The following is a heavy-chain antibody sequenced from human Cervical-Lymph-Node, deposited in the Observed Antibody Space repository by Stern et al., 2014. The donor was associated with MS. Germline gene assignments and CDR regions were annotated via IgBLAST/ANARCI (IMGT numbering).Heavy chain of an antibody. V-gene: IGHV4-4*02. CDR1: GDSISSSYW. CDR3: ARGSGDLVTEPPATNYYYYYGMDV. J-gene: IGHJ6*02. Sequence: VQLQESGPGLVKPSGTLSLTCAVSGDSISSSYWWSWVRQPPGKGLEWIGEIFHNGNTNYNPSLKSRVTISVDKSRNHFSLKLSSVTAADTAVYYCARGSGDLVTEPPATNYYYYYGMDVWGQGTTVTVSS. CDR2: IFHNGNT. D-gene: IGHD2-2*01.